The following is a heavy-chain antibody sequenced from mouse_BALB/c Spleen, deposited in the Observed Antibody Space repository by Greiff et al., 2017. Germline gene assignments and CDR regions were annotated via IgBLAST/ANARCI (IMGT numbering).Heavy chain of an antibody. Sequence: QVQLKQSGPGLVAPSQSLSITCTVSGFSLTSYGVHWVRQPPGKGLEWLGVIWAGGSTNYNSALMSRLSISKDNSKSQVFLKMNSLQTDDTAMYYCARDSDYDFSMDYWGQGTSVTVSS. V-gene: IGHV2-9*02. CDR1: GFSLTSYG. J-gene: IGHJ4*01. CDR3: ARDSDYDFSMDY. CDR2: IWAGGST. D-gene: IGHD2-4*01.